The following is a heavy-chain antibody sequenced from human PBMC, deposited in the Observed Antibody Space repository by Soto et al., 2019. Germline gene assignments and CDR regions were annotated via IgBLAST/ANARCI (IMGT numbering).Heavy chain of an antibody. Sequence: QVQLQESGPGLVKPSGTLSLTCIVSGDSVSRDHWWSWVRQPPGKGLEWIGEIKHTGSTHYNPSLERRVTLSLDKSTNQLSLRLTSVTAADTAVYYCVSHGDHNGFVPWGQGTLVTVSS. J-gene: IGHJ5*02. D-gene: IGHD4-17*01. V-gene: IGHV4-4*02. CDR2: IKHTGST. CDR1: GDSVSRDHW. CDR3: VSHGDHNGFVP.